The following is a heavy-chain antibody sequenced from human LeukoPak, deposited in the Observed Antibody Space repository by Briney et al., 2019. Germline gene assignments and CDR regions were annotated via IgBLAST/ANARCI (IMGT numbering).Heavy chain of an antibody. J-gene: IGHJ3*02. CDR2: IYFSET. D-gene: IGHD3-22*01. V-gene: IGHV4-39*01. CDR1: GASFSDTTYY. CDR3: ASPSKLVISRGGFDI. Sequence: PSETLSLTCTVSGASFSDTTYYWAWIRQPPGKGLEWIGSIYFSETKYNPSLKSRITISGDTSKNQFSLKLSFVTAADTAVYYCASPSKLVISRGGFDIWGQGTMVTVSA.